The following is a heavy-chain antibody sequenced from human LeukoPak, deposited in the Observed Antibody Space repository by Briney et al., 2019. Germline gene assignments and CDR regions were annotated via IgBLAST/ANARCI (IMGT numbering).Heavy chain of an antibody. D-gene: IGHD2-15*01. CDR1: GFTFSSYG. V-gene: IGHV3-23*01. CDR2: ISGSGGST. CDR3: AKEEGYCSGGSCYSRGYFDY. J-gene: IGHJ4*02. Sequence: GGSLRLSCAASGFTFSSYGMSWVRQAPGKGLEWVSAISGSGGSTYYADSVKGRFTISRDNSKNTLYLQMNGLRAEDTAVYYCAKEEGYCSGGSCYSRGYFDYWGQGTLVTVSS.